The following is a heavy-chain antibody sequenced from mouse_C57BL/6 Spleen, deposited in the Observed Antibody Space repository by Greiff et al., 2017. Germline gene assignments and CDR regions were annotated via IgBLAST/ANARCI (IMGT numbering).Heavy chain of an antibody. CDR1: GYTFTSYW. CDR2: IDPSDSYT. J-gene: IGHJ3*01. Sequence: QVQLQQPGAELVMPGASVKLSCKASGYTFTSYWMHWVKQRPGQGLEWIGEIDPSDSYTNYNQKFKGKSTLTVDKSSSTAYMQLSSLTSEDSAVYYCASWDNYIVCWGQGTLVTVSA. CDR3: ASWDNYIVC. V-gene: IGHV1-69*01. D-gene: IGHD1-3*01.